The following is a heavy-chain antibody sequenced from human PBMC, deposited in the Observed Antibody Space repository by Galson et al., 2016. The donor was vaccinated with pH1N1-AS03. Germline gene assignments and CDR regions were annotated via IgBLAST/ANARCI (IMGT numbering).Heavy chain of an antibody. Sequence: SLRLSCAASGFSFSTFWMTWVRQAPGKGLEWVANIKQDGSEKYYADFVKGRFTLSRDNAKNTVYLQMISLRAEDTAVYYCATGRGYYYEYWGQGTLVTVSS. V-gene: IGHV3-7*01. CDR2: IKQDGSEK. D-gene: IGHD3-10*01. CDR1: GFSFSTFW. J-gene: IGHJ4*02. CDR3: ATGRGYYYEY.